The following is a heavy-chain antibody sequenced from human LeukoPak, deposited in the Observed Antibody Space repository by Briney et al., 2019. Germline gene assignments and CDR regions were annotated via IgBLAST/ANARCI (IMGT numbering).Heavy chain of an antibody. CDR2: IDPSDSYT. D-gene: IGHD6-13*01. J-gene: IGHJ4*02. CDR1: GYSFTSYW. V-gene: IGHV5-10-1*01. Sequence: GESLKISCKGSGYSFTSYWISWVRQMPGKGLEWMGRIDPSDSYTNYSPSFQGHVTISADKSISTAYLQWSSLKASDTAMYHCARSTSSSWYTFDYWGQGTLVTVSS. CDR3: ARSTSSSWYTFDY.